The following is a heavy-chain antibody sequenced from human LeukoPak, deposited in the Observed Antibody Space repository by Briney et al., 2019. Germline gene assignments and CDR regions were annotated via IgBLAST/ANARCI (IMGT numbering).Heavy chain of an antibody. CDR1: GGSVSSGPYC. V-gene: IGHV4-61*01. CDR2: IYTSGST. J-gene: IGHJ4*02. D-gene: IGHD2-8*01. Sequence: PSETLSLTCTVSGGSVSSGPYCWGWIRHPPGKGLEWIGYIYTSGSTNYNPSLKSRVTISVDTSKNQFSLKLSSVTAADTAVYYCARHDHGVCVEWGQGTLVTVSS. CDR3: ARHDHGVCVE.